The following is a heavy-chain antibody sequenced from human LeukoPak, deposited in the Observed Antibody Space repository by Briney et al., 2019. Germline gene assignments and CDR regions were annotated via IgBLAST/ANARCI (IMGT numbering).Heavy chain of an antibody. Sequence: GGSLRLSCAASGFSFISYAMLWVRQAPGKGLEWVAFMRSDGSDIFYAEALTGRSTISRDNEKRTLFIQKDRVREDETDVYFCASDDYYFASENWGQGALVTVSS. CDR2: MRSDGSDI. CDR1: GFSFISYA. J-gene: IGHJ4*02. V-gene: IGHV3-30*02. D-gene: IGHD2/OR15-2a*01. CDR3: ASDDYYFASEN.